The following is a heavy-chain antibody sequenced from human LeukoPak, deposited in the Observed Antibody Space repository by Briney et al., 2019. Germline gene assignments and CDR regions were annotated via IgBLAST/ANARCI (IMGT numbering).Heavy chain of an antibody. CDR2: ISAYNGNT. V-gene: IGHV1-18*01. D-gene: IGHD6-19*01. J-gene: IGHJ3*02. CDR1: GYTFTSYG. CDR3: ARDADSSGWHDAFDI. Sequence: ASVTVSCKASGYTFTSYGISWVRQAPGQGLEWMGWISAYNGNTNYAQKLQGRVTMTTGTSTSTAYMELRSLRSDDTAVYYCARDADSSGWHDAFDIWGQGTMVTVSS.